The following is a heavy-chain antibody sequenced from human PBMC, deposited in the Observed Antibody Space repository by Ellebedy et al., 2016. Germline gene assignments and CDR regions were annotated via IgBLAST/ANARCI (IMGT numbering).Heavy chain of an antibody. J-gene: IGHJ3*02. D-gene: IGHD1-20*01. CDR2: IYYGDSDT. V-gene: IGHV5-51*01. CDR1: GYSFNSYW. CDR3: ARRRDNWNGNNAFDI. Sequence: GGSLRLSXKGSGYSFNSYWIGWVRQMPGKGLEWMGIIYYGDSDTRYSPSFQGQVTISADKSINTAYLQWSSLKASDTAMYYCARRRDNWNGNNAFDIWGQGTMVTVSS.